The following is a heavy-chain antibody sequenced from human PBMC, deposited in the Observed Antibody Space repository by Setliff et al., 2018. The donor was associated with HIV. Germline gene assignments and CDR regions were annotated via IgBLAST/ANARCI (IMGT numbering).Heavy chain of an antibody. CDR3: ARDTGVNVAPDGRGYHTFDF. CDR1: GGSITSSY. J-gene: IGHJ3*01. CDR2: IYSSGNT. V-gene: IGHV4-4*07. Sequence: SETLSLTCTVSGGSITSSYWSWIRQPAGKGLELIGRIYSSGNTNYNPSLKSRVSMSVDTPNNQISLKLSSVTAADTAVYYCARDTGVNVAPDGRGYHTFDFWGRGTMVTVSS. D-gene: IGHD2-8*02.